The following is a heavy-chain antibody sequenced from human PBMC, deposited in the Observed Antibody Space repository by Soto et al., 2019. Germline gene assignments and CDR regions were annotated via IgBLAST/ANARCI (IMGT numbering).Heavy chain of an antibody. CDR1: GYSISSGYY. Sequence: PSETLSLTCAVSGYSISSGYYLGWIRQPPGKGLEWIGSIYHSGSTYYNPSLKSRVTISVDTSKNQFSLKLSSVTAADTAVYYCAGGDNWNSHYYYYGMDVWGQGTTVTVSS. D-gene: IGHD1-7*01. V-gene: IGHV4-38-2*01. CDR3: AGGDNWNSHYYYYGMDV. J-gene: IGHJ6*02. CDR2: IYHSGST.